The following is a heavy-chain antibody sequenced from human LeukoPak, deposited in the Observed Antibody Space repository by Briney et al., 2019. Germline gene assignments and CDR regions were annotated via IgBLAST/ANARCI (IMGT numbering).Heavy chain of an antibody. V-gene: IGHV3-21*01. CDR2: ISSSSSYI. J-gene: IGHJ3*02. Sequence: GGSLRLSCAASGFTFSSYSMNWVRQAPGKGLEWVSSISSSSSYIYYADSVKGRFTISRDNAKNSLYLQMNSLRAEDTAVYYCARDSSGSYWGNDAFDIWGQGTMVIVSS. D-gene: IGHD1-26*01. CDR3: ARDSSGSYWGNDAFDI. CDR1: GFTFSSYS.